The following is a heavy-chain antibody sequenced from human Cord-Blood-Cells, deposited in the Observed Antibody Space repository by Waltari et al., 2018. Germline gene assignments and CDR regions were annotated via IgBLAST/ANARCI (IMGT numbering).Heavy chain of an antibody. CDR2: IYPGYSDT. CDR3: ASGTYSSGRDY. J-gene: IGHJ4*02. CDR1: GYSFTSSW. D-gene: IGHD6-19*01. Sequence: EVQLVQSGAEATKPGESLQISCTCSGYSFTSSWIGWVRQMPGKGLEWMGIIYPGYSDTRYSPSFQGQVTISADKSISTAYLQWSSLKASDTAMYYCASGTYSSGRDYWGQGTLVTVSS. V-gene: IGHV5-51*01.